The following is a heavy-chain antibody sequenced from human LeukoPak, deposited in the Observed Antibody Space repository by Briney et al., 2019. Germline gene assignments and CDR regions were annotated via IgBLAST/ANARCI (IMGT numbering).Heavy chain of an antibody. CDR2: IVAIFGVT. J-gene: IGHJ4*02. CDR3: ARAYGSGSRYFDY. CDR1: GGSFNHYA. V-gene: IGHV1-69*04. D-gene: IGHD3-10*01. Sequence: GASVKVSCKASGGSFNHYAISWVRQAPGQGLEWMGRIVAIFGVTNFAQKFQGRVTINADKSTGTAHMELSSLTSEDTAVYYCARAYGSGSRYFDYWGQGTLVTVSS.